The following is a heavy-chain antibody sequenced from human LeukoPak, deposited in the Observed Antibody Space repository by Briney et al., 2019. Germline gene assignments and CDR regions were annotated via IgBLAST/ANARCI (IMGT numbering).Heavy chain of an antibody. J-gene: IGHJ4*02. V-gene: IGHV1-69*13. CDR1: GYTFTSYG. D-gene: IGHD3-10*01. CDR2: IIPIFGTA. Sequence: ASVKVSCKASGYTFTSYGISWVRQAPGQGLEWMGGIIPIFGTANYAQKFQGRVTITADESTSTAYMELSSLRSEDTAVYYCARDRGGYLYFDYWGQGTLVTVSS. CDR3: ARDRGGYLYFDY.